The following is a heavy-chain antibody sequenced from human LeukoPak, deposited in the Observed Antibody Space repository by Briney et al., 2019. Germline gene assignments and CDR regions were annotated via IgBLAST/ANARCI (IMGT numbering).Heavy chain of an antibody. CDR2: ISSSSSYI. Sequence: GGSLRLSCAASGFTFSSYSMNWVRQAPGKGLEWVSSISSSSSYIYYADSVKGRFTISRDNAKNSLYLQMNSLRAEDTAVYYRARDCDSTSCYPYWGQGTLVTVSS. CDR1: GFTFSSYS. D-gene: IGHD2-2*01. CDR3: ARDCDSTSCYPY. V-gene: IGHV3-21*01. J-gene: IGHJ4*02.